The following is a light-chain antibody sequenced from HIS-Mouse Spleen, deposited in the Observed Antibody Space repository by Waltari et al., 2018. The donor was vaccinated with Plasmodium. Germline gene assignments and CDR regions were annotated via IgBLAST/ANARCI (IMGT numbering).Light chain of an antibody. Sequence: QSALTQPRSVSGSPGQSVTISCTGTSSDVGGYNYVYWYQPHPGKAPKPMFYVVSTRPSGVPDRFSGSKSGNTASLTISGLQAEDEADYYCCSYAGSYTLVFGGGTKLTVL. J-gene: IGLJ3*02. V-gene: IGLV2-11*01. CDR1: SSDVGGYNY. CDR2: VVS. CDR3: CSYAGSYTLV.